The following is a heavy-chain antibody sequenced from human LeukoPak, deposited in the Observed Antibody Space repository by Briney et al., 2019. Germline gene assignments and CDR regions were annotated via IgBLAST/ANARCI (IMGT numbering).Heavy chain of an antibody. CDR1: GFTFDDYA. V-gene: IGHV3-9*01. J-gene: IGHJ6*03. CDR3: AKDLRSSRGRKYYYMDV. Sequence: PGRSLRLSCAASGFTFDDYAMHWVRQAPGKGLEWVSGISWNSGSIGYADSVKGRFTISRDNSKNTLYLQMNSLRAEDTAVYYCAKDLRSSRGRKYYYMDVWGKGTTVTVSS. D-gene: IGHD6-6*01. CDR2: ISWNSGSI.